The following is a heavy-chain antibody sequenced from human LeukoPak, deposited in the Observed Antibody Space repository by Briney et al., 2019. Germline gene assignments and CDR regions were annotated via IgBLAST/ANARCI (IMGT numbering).Heavy chain of an antibody. V-gene: IGHV3-23*01. CDR1: GFTFRIYD. Sequence: GGSLRLSCAASGFTFRIYDMNWVRQAPGKGLEWVSGISTSGGSTNYADSVKGRFTISRDNSKNTLYLQMNSLRAEDTAVYFCARGGYGSGSHPQWGQGILVTVSS. CDR2: ISTSGGST. CDR3: ARGGYGSGSHPQ. D-gene: IGHD3-10*01. J-gene: IGHJ4*02.